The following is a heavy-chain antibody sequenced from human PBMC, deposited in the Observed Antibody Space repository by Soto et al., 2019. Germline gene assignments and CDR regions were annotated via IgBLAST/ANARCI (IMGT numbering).Heavy chain of an antibody. J-gene: IGHJ4*02. D-gene: IGHD1-26*01. V-gene: IGHV3-72*01. CDR2: STNKVNSYTT. CDR1: GFTLSDYS. CDR3: ARRGSGRYSDY. Sequence: ESGGGLVQSGGSLRLSCAVSGFTLSDYSMDWVRQVPGKGLEWVARSTNKVNSYTTEYAASVKGRFTISRDGSQNSLYLQMNSLKTEDTAVYYCARRGSGRYSDYWGQGTLVTVSS.